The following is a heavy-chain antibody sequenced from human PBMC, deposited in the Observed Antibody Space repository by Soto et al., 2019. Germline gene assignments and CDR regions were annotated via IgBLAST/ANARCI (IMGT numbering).Heavy chain of an antibody. V-gene: IGHV3-48*02. CDR2: ISSSSSTI. Sequence: EVQLVESGGGLVQPGGSLRLSCAASGFTFSSYSMNWVRQAPGKGLEWVSCISSSSSTIYYADSVKGRFTISRDNAKNSLYLQMNSLRDEDTAVYYCARDEYNWKINWFDPWGQGTLVTVSS. CDR3: ARDEYNWKINWFDP. CDR1: GFTFSSYS. D-gene: IGHD1-20*01. J-gene: IGHJ5*02.